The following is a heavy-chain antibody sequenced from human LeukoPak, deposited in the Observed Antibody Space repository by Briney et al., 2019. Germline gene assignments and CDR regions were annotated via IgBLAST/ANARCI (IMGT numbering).Heavy chain of an antibody. CDR2: ISAYNGNT. J-gene: IGHJ4*02. D-gene: IGHD3-9*01. CDR1: GYTFTSYG. CDR3: ARVQAVLRYFDWFQPPGDY. V-gene: IGHV1-18*04. Sequence: ASVKVSCKASGYTFTSYGISWVRQAPGQGLEWMGWISAYNGNTNYAQKLQGRVTMTTDTSTSTAYMELRSLRSDDTAVYYCARVQAVLRYFDWFQPPGDYWGQGTLVTVSS.